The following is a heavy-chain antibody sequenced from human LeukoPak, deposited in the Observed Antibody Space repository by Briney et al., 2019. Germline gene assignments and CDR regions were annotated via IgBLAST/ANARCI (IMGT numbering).Heavy chain of an antibody. J-gene: IGHJ5*02. CDR2: INPNSGGT. CDR3: ARGANDDYGVSNWFDP. CDR1: GYTFTGYY. Sequence: ASVKVSCKASGYTFTGYYMHWVRQAPGQGLEWMGWINPNSGGTNYAQKFQGWVTMTRDTSISTAYMELSRLRSDDTAVYYCARGANDDYGVSNWFDPWGQGTLATVSS. V-gene: IGHV1-2*04. D-gene: IGHD4-17*01.